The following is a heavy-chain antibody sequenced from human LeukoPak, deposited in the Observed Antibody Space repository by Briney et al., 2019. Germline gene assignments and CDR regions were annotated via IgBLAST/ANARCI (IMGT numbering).Heavy chain of an antibody. V-gene: IGHV3-23*01. Sequence: QPGGSLRLSCAASGFTFSSYAMSWVRQAPGKGLGWVSAISSSGGSTYYADSAKGRFTISRDNAKNTLYLQMNSLRAEDTAVYYCAKGEGSGWYYFDYWGQGTPVTVSS. CDR1: GFTFSSYA. J-gene: IGHJ4*02. CDR2: ISSSGGST. D-gene: IGHD6-19*01. CDR3: AKGEGSGWYYFDY.